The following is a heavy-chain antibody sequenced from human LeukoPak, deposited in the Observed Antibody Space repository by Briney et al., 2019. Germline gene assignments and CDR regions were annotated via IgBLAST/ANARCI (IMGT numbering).Heavy chain of an antibody. D-gene: IGHD3-16*01. V-gene: IGHV4-61*02. J-gene: IGHJ6*03. CDR3: ARDGGDLGPGTIRGARFYYYYMDV. Sequence: PSETLSLTCSVSGASISSGSDYWSWIRQPAGKALEWIGRVHTSGIPNYNPSLESRVSISIDRSKNQFSLELNSVTAADTAVYYCARDGGDLGPGTIRGARFYYYYMDVWGKGTTVIVSS. CDR2: VHTSGIP. CDR1: GASISSGSDY.